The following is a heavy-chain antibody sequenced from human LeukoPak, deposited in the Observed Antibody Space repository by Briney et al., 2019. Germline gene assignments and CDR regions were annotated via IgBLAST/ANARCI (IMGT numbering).Heavy chain of an antibody. D-gene: IGHD3-10*01. CDR3: GADSMPRGVFSYAFDI. CDR2: IVVGSGDT. CDR1: GFTFTSSA. J-gene: IGHJ3*02. V-gene: IGHV1-58*01. Sequence: SVKVSCKASGFTFTSSAVQWVRQARGQRLEWIGWIVVGSGDTNSAQKFQERVTINRDMSTRTAYMELSSLRSEDTAVYYCGADSMPRGVFSYAFDIWGQGTMVTVSS.